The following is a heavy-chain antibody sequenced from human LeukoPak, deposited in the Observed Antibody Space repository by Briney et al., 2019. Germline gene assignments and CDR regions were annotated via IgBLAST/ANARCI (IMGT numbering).Heavy chain of an antibody. CDR1: GGSISSGTYY. CDR3: ARETRLHSGSYSNDAFDI. J-gene: IGHJ3*02. CDR2: ISYSGST. V-gene: IGHV4-61*01. Sequence: PSETLSLTCIVSGGSISSGTYYWSWIRQPPGKGLEWIGYISYSGSTDYNPSLKSRVTISLDTSKNQFSLRLSSVTAADTAVYYCARETRLHSGSYSNDAFDIWGQGTMVTVSS. D-gene: IGHD1-26*01.